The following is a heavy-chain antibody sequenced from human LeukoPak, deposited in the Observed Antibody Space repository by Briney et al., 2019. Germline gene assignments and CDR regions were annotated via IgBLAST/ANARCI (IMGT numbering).Heavy chain of an antibody. D-gene: IGHD5-12*01. CDR1: GYTFTSYW. J-gene: IGHJ4*02. CDR3: ARSPWNSYDY. Sequence: PGEYLKISCKGSGYTFTSYWICWVRPMPGKGLEWMGIINPGDSDTRYSPSFQGQVTISVDKSISTAYMQWSSLKASDTAMYYCARSPWNSYDYWGQGTLVTVSS. V-gene: IGHV5-51*01. CDR2: INPGDSDT.